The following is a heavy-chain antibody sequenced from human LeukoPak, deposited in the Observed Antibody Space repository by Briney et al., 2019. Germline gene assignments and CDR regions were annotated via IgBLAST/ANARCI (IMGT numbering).Heavy chain of an antibody. D-gene: IGHD2-15*01. Sequence: ASVKVSCKASGYTFTSYDINWVRQATGQGLEWMGWMNPNSGNTGYAQKFQGRVTMTRNTSISTAYMELSSLRSEDTAVYYCARDPDIVVVVAATKYMDVWGKGTTVTVSS. CDR2: MNPNSGNT. J-gene: IGHJ6*03. CDR1: GYTFTSYD. CDR3: ARDPDIVVVVAATKYMDV. V-gene: IGHV1-8*01.